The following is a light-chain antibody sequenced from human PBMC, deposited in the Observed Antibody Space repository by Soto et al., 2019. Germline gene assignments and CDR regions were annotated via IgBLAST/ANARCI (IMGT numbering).Light chain of an antibody. V-gene: IGLV2-8*01. Sequence: QSALTQPPSASGSVGHSVTISCTGTSSDVGAYNYVSWYQQHPGKAPKLMIYEVSKRPSGVPDRFSGSKSGYTATLTVSGLQAEDEADYYCSSHAGNNNYVFGTGTKLTVL. CDR1: SSDVGAYNY. J-gene: IGLJ1*01. CDR3: SSHAGNNNYV. CDR2: EVS.